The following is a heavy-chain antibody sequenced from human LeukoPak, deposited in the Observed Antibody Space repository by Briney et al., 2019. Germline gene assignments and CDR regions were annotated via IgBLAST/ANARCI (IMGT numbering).Heavy chain of an antibody. Sequence: SQTLSLTCTVSGGSISSGSYYWSWIRQPAGKGLEWIGRIYTSGSTNYNPSLKSRVTISVDTSKNQFSLKLSSVTAADTAVYYCARVKYYYDSSGYYYYYFGYWGQGTLVTVSS. CDR3: ARVKYYYDSSGYYYYYFGY. D-gene: IGHD3-22*01. V-gene: IGHV4-61*02. CDR1: GGSISSGSYY. CDR2: IYTSGST. J-gene: IGHJ4*02.